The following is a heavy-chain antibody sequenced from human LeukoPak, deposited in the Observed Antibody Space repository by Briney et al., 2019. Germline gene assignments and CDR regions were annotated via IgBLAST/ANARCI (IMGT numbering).Heavy chain of an antibody. D-gene: IGHD6-6*01. J-gene: IGHJ4*02. CDR2: INTDGCST. CDR1: GFTFSSYW. V-gene: IGHV3-74*01. CDR3: ARGRTSYSSSSNFDY. Sequence: PGGSLRLSCAASGFTFSSYWMHWVRQAPGKGLVWVSRINTDGCSTSYADSVKGRFTISRDNAKNTLYLQMNSLRAEDTAVYYCARGRTSYSSSSNFDYWGQGTLVTVSS.